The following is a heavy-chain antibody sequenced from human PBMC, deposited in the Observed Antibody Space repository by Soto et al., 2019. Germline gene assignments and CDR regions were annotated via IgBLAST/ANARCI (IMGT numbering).Heavy chain of an antibody. J-gene: IGHJ6*02. CDR2: IYPGDSDT. Sequence: PGESLKISCKASGYSFVTYWIDWVRPMTRKGLEWMGTIYPGDSDTRYSPSFRGQVTISADISIGTAYLQWNSLKASDTAIYYCARHEPTYSSFYGMDVWGQGTTVTVSS. CDR3: ARHEPTYSSFYGMDV. V-gene: IGHV5-51*01. CDR1: GYSFVTYW.